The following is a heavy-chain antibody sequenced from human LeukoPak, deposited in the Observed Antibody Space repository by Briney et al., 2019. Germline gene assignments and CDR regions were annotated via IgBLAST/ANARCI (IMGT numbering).Heavy chain of an antibody. J-gene: IGHJ2*01. V-gene: IGHV3-9*01. D-gene: IGHD3-22*01. CDR1: GFTFDDYA. CDR3: AKESIVYYDSSNYWYFDL. Sequence: GRSLRLSCAASGFTFDDYAMHWVRQAPGKGLEWVSGTSWNSGSIGYADSVKGRFTISRDNAKNSLYLQMNSLRAEDTALYYCAKESIVYYDSSNYWYFDLWGRGNLVTASS. CDR2: TSWNSGSI.